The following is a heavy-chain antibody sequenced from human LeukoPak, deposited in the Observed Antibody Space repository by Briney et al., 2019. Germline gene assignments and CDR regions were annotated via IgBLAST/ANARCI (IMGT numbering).Heavy chain of an antibody. Sequence: GGSLRLSCAASGFTFSSYDMNWVRQAPGKGLEWVSHISSSGNTIYYTDSVKGRFTISRDNSKNLLYLQMNSLKAEDTAIYYCARTVARIGYWGQGTLVAVSS. CDR2: ISSSGNTI. CDR1: GFTFSSYD. D-gene: IGHD4-23*01. CDR3: ARTVARIGY. J-gene: IGHJ4*02. V-gene: IGHV3-48*03.